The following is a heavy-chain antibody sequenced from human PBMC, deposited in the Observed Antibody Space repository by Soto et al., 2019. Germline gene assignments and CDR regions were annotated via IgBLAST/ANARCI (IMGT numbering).Heavy chain of an antibody. Sequence: QVQLQESGPGLVKPSQTLSLTCTVSGGSISSGGYYWSWIRQHPGKGLEWIGYIYYSGSTYYNPSLKSRVTISVDTSKNQFSLKLSSVTAADTAVYYCVRASIVVVTATWNWFDPWGQGTLVTVSS. D-gene: IGHD2-21*02. J-gene: IGHJ5*02. CDR1: GGSISSGGYY. CDR2: IYYSGST. V-gene: IGHV4-31*03. CDR3: VRASIVVVTATWNWFDP.